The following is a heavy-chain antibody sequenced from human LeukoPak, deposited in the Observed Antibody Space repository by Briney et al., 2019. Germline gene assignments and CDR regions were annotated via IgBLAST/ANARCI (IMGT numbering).Heavy chain of an antibody. CDR2: IYYSGTT. Sequence: PSETLSLTCTVSGGSISSNNYYWGWIRQPPGKGLEWIGTIYYSGTTYYNPSLKSRVTISVDTSKNQFSLKLSSVTAADTAVCYCADYDSSGYYVDYWGQGTLVTVSS. V-gene: IGHV4-39*01. D-gene: IGHD3-22*01. CDR1: GGSISSNNYY. CDR3: ADYDSSGYYVDY. J-gene: IGHJ4*02.